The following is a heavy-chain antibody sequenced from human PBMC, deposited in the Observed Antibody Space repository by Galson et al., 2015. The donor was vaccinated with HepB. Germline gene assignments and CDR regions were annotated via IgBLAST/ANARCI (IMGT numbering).Heavy chain of an antibody. Sequence: SVKVSCKASGYTFTGYFIHWVRQALGQGLEWMGRINPNSGGTDYGQSFQGRVTMTRDTSISTAYMEVSSLKSDDTAVYYCARGYDKNWFDPWGQGTLVTVSS. J-gene: IGHJ5*02. CDR3: ARGYDKNWFDP. CDR1: GYTFTGYF. D-gene: IGHD3-3*01. CDR2: INPNSGGT. V-gene: IGHV1-2*06.